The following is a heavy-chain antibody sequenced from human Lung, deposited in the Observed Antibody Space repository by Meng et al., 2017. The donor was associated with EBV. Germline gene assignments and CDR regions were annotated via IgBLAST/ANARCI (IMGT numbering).Heavy chain of an antibody. CDR1: GFTFSNFA. CDR3: AIGRETFAPEGLDF. CDR2: ISGTGGST. D-gene: IGHD1-14*01. V-gene: IGHV3-23*04. Sequence: VQLVESGGGLVQPGGSLRLSCAASGFTFSNFAMSWVRQAPGKGLEWVSGISGTGGSTYYADSVKGRFTISRDNSKNTLFLQMNSLRAEDTAVYYCAIGRETFAPEGLDFWGQGALVTVSS. J-gene: IGHJ4*02.